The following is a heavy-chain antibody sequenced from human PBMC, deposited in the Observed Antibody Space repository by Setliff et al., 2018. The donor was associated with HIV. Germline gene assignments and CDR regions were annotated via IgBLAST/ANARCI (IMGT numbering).Heavy chain of an antibody. J-gene: IGHJ4*02. CDR2: VYYDEIT. CDR1: GGSMSRYY. CDR3: AGYTTAWFAPY. D-gene: IGHD6-19*01. V-gene: IGHV4-59*01. Sequence: SETLSLTCNVSGGSMSRYYWNWVRQPPGKGLEWVGYVYYDEITVNHYNPSLTSRVTVSVGASKSQFSLNLTSVTVADTAIYYCAGYTTAWFAPYWGQGTLVTVSS.